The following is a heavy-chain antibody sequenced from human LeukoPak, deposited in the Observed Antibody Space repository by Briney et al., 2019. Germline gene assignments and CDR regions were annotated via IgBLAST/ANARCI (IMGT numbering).Heavy chain of an antibody. Sequence: GGSLRLSCAASGFTFSSYGMHWVRQAPGKGLEWVSFISSSSSYIYYADSVKGRFTISRDNAKNTLYLQMNSLRAEDTAVYYCARGNIVATIMAFDYWGQGTLVTVSS. CDR3: ARGNIVATIMAFDY. V-gene: IGHV3-21*01. CDR1: GFTFSSYG. J-gene: IGHJ4*02. CDR2: ISSSSSYI. D-gene: IGHD5-12*01.